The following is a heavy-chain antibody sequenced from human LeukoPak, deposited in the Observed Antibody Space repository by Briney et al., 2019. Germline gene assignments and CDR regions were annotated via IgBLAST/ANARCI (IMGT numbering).Heavy chain of an antibody. D-gene: IGHD2-15*01. J-gene: IGHJ3*02. CDR2: IKHSGST. Sequence: SETLSLTCAVDGGSFSGSYWSWIRQSPGKGLEWIGEIKHSGSTNYNPSLKSRVTISVDTSKNQFSLKLSSVTAADTAVYYCARGPRDIVVVVAATLGAFDIWGQGTMVTVSS. CDR1: GGSFSGSY. CDR3: ARGPRDIVVVVAATLGAFDI. V-gene: IGHV4-34*01.